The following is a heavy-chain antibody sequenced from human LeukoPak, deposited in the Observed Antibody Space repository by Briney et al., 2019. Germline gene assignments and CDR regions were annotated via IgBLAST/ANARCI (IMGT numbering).Heavy chain of an antibody. D-gene: IGHD3-3*01. CDR3: AKVVSGGYYPIPNYNWFDP. Sequence: GGSLRLSCAASGFTFSSYAMSWVRQAPGKGLEWVSAISGSGGSTYYADSVKGRFTISRDNSKNTLYLQMNSLRAEDTAVYYCAKVVSGGYYPIPNYNWFDPWCQGTLVTVSS. CDR2: ISGSGGST. CDR1: GFTFSSYA. V-gene: IGHV3-23*01. J-gene: IGHJ5*02.